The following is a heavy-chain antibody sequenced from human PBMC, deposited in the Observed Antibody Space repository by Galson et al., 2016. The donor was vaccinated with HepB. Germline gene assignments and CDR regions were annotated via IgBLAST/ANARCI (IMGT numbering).Heavy chain of an antibody. CDR1: GFTYTSYS. D-gene: IGHD4-17*01. J-gene: IGHJ6*02. Sequence: SLRLSCAASGFTYTSYSMNWVRQAPGKGLEWVSYISRSRSTISYADSVKGRFTISRDNAENSLYLQMNSLRDEDTAVYYCARAYGDYIQYYYNIDVWGQGTTVTVSS. CDR2: ISRSRSTI. V-gene: IGHV3-48*02. CDR3: ARAYGDYIQYYYNIDV.